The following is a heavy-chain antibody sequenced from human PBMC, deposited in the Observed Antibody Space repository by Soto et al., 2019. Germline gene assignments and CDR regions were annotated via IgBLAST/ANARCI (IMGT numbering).Heavy chain of an antibody. CDR1: GGSISSYY. V-gene: IGHV4-59*08. Sequence: PSETLSLTCTVSGGSISSYYWSWIRQPPGKGLEWIGYIYYSGSTNYNPSLKSRVTISVDTSKNQFSLKLSSVTAADTAVYYCARLGATTVTSNWFDPWGQGTLVTVSS. D-gene: IGHD4-17*01. CDR2: IYYSGST. J-gene: IGHJ5*02. CDR3: ARLGATTVTSNWFDP.